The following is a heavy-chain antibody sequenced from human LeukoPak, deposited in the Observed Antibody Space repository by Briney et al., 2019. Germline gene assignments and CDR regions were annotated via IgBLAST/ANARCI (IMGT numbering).Heavy chain of an antibody. D-gene: IGHD5-18*01. Sequence: PSETLSLTCTLSGGSISSGGYYWSSIRQHPGKGLEWIGYIYYSGSTYYNPSLKSRVTISVDTSKNQLSLKLSSVTAADTAVYYCARGTPVDTAMVVWGQGTLVTVSS. J-gene: IGHJ4*02. CDR1: GGSISSGGYY. V-gene: IGHV4-31*03. CDR2: IYYSGST. CDR3: ARGTPVDTAMVV.